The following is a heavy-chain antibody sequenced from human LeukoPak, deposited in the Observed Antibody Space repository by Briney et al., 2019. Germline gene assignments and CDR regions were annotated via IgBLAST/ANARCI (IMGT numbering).Heavy chain of an antibody. Sequence: ASVKVSCKASGYTFTTYYMHWVRQATGQGLEWMGIINPSGGSTTYAQNFQGRGTMTRDASTSAVYMEVSSLRSEGTAVYSCARGGYLAVAPHQYYFGYWGQGTPVTVSS. D-gene: IGHD6-13*01. V-gene: IGHV1-46*01. J-gene: IGHJ4*02. CDR2: INPSGGST. CDR1: GYTFTTYY. CDR3: ARGGYLAVAPHQYYFGY.